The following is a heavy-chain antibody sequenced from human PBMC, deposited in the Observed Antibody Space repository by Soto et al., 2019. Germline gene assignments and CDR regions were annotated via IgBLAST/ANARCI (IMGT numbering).Heavy chain of an antibody. J-gene: IGHJ6*03. CDR2: IYHSGST. V-gene: IGHV4-4*02. D-gene: IGHD2-15*01. CDR1: SGSISSINW. Sequence: QVQLQESGPGLVKPSGTLSLTCAVSSGSISSINWWSWVRQPPGKGLEWIGEIYHSGSTNYNPSLKSRVTISVDKSKNQFSLKLSSVTAADTAVYYCAREVVVVVAATHYYYMDVWGKGTTVTVSS. CDR3: AREVVVVVAATHYYYMDV.